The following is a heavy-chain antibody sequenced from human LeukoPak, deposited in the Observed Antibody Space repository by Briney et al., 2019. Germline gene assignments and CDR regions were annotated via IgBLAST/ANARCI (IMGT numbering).Heavy chain of an antibody. Sequence: GGSLRLSCVASGFTFRDYWMTWVRQAPGKGLEWVANIKEDGSQINHVDSVKGRFTISRDNAKNSLYLQMNSLRVEDTAVYYCAKHKIAWRTFDCWGQATLVTVSS. J-gene: IGHJ4*02. D-gene: IGHD1/OR15-1a*01. CDR3: AKHKIAWRTFDC. CDR2: IKEDGSQI. V-gene: IGHV3-7*01. CDR1: GFTFRDYW.